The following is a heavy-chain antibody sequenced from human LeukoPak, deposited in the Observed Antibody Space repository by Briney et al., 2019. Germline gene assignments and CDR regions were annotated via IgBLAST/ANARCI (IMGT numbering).Heavy chain of an antibody. V-gene: IGHV1-69*13. CDR1: GGTFSSYA. D-gene: IGHD2-2*01. Sequence: GASVKVSCKASGGTFSSYAISWVRQAPGQGLEWMGGIIPIFGTANYAQKFQGRVTITADESTSTAYMELSSLRSEDTAVYYCARGGGCSSTSCYDYYYYMDVWGKGTTVTISS. J-gene: IGHJ6*03. CDR3: ARGGGCSSTSCYDYYYYMDV. CDR2: IIPIFGTA.